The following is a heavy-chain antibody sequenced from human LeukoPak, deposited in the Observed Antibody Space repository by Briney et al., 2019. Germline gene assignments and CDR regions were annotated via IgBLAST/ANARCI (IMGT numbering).Heavy chain of an antibody. J-gene: IGHJ4*02. V-gene: IGHV3-21*01. Sequence: GGSLRLSCTASGFTFSGYSMNWIRQAPGKGLEWVSSFGTRSTSVYHAGSVKGRFAISRDNAKNSLYLQMNSLRAEDTALYYCARGAYDSSGYPFDYWGQGTLVTVSS. CDR3: ARGAYDSSGYPFDY. CDR1: GFTFSGYS. CDR2: FGTRSTSV. D-gene: IGHD3-22*01.